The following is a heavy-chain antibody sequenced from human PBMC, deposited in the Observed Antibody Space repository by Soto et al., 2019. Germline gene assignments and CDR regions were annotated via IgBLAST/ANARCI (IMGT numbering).Heavy chain of an antibody. J-gene: IGHJ4*02. D-gene: IGHD3-10*01. CDR2: INAGNGNT. CDR3: ARAHPDPDYGTYYYGSWGFDY. V-gene: IGHV1-3*01. Sequence: ASVKVSCKASGYTFTSYAMHWVRQAPGQRLEWMGWINAGNGNTKYSQKFQGRVTITRDTSASTAYMELSSLRSEDTAVYYCARAHPDPDYGTYYYGSWGFDYWGQGTLVTVSS. CDR1: GYTFTSYA.